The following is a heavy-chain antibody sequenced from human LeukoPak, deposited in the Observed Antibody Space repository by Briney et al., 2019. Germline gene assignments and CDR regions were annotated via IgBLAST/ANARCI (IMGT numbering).Heavy chain of an antibody. CDR1: GYTFTGYY. Sequence: ASVKVSCKASGYTFTGYYMHWVRQAPGQGLEWMGIINPSGGSTSYAQKFQGRVTMTRDTSTSTVYMELSSLRSEDTAVYYCAREPTIHNFDYWGQGTLVTVSS. CDR2: INPSGGST. V-gene: IGHV1-46*01. D-gene: IGHD5-18*01. J-gene: IGHJ4*02. CDR3: AREPTIHNFDY.